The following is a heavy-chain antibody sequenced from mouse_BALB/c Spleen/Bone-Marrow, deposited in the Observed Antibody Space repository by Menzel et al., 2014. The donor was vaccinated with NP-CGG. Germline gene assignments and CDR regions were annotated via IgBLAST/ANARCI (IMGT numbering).Heavy chain of an antibody. CDR2: INPSNGGT. Sequence: QAHVKQSGAELVKPGASVKLSCKASGYTFTSYYMYWVKQRPGQGPEWIGEINPSNGGTNFNEKFKSKATLTVDKSSSTAYMQLSSLTSEDSAVYYCTREGDSPFAYWGQGTLVTVSA. D-gene: IGHD2-13*01. CDR1: GYTFTSYY. CDR3: TREGDSPFAY. V-gene: IGHV1S81*02. J-gene: IGHJ3*01.